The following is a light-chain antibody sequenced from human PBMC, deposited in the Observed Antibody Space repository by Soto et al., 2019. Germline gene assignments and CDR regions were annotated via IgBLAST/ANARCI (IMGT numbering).Light chain of an antibody. J-gene: IGKJ4*01. Sequence: EIVLTQSPATLSLSPGERATLSCRASQSVRNNYLAWYQQKPGQAPRFLIYDASSRATGIPDRFSGSGSGADFTLTISRLEPEDFAVYYCQQYGSSPLTFGGGTKVEI. CDR1: QSVRNNY. CDR3: QQYGSSPLT. V-gene: IGKV3-20*01. CDR2: DAS.